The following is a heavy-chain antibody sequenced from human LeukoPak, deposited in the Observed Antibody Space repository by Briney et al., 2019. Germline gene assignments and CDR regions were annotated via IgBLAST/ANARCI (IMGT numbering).Heavy chain of an antibody. V-gene: IGHV3-7*01. CDR2: IKHDGSEK. Sequence: GGSLRLSCAASGFIFSSYWMSWVRQDPGKGLEWVANIKHDGSEKYYVDSVKGRFTISRDNPKNSLYLQMNSLRAEDTAVYYCARGDAQAFDIWGQGTMVTVSS. D-gene: IGHD2-2*01. CDR1: GFIFSSYW. CDR3: ARGDAQAFDI. J-gene: IGHJ3*02.